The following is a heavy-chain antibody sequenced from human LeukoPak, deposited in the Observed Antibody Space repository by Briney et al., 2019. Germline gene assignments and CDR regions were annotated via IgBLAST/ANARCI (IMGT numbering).Heavy chain of an antibody. CDR3: AKDRCDY. J-gene: IGHJ4*02. V-gene: IGHV3-30*18. CDR2: ISYDGSNK. CDR1: GFTFSSYG. Sequence: GGSLRLSCAASGFTFSSYGMHWVRQAPGKGLEWVAVISYDGSNKYYADSVKGRFTISRDNSKNTLYLQMNSPRAEDTAVYYCAKDRCDYWGQGTLVTVSS.